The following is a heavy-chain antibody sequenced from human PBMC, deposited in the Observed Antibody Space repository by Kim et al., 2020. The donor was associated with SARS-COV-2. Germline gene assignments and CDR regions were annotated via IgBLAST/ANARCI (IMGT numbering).Heavy chain of an antibody. V-gene: IGHV3-48*03. CDR2: ISSSGSTI. CDR1: GFTFSSYE. J-gene: IGHJ6*02. D-gene: IGHD3-22*01. Sequence: GGSLRLSCAASGFTFSSYEMNWVRQAPGKGLEWVSYISSSGSTIYYADSVKGRFTISRDNAKNSLYLQMNSLRAEDTAVYYCAVPHYYDSSGWYYYYYYGMDVWGQGTTVTVSS. CDR3: AVPHYYDSSGWYYYYYYGMDV.